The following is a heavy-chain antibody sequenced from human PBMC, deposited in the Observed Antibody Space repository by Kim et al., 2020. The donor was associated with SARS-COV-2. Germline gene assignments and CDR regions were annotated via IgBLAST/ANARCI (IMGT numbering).Heavy chain of an antibody. CDR1: GFTFGDYA. V-gene: IGHV3-49*03. Sequence: GGSLRLSCTASGFTFGDYAMSWFRQAPGKGLEWVGFIRSKAYGGTTEYAASVKGRFTISRDDSKSIAYLQMNSLKTEDTTVYYCTSGGYYYDSSGYYYPPYFDYLGQGTLVTVSS. J-gene: IGHJ4*02. CDR3: TSGGYYYDSSGYYYPPYFDY. D-gene: IGHD3-22*01. CDR2: IRSKAYGGTT.